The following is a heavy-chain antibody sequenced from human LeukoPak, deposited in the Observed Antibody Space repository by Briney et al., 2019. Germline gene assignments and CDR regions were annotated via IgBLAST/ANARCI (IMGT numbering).Heavy chain of an antibody. V-gene: IGHV3-23*01. D-gene: IGHD2-15*01. CDR1: GFTFSTFA. Sequence: GGSLRLSCAASGFTFSTFAMTWVRQAPGRGLEWVSTFSPDGIHYADSVKGRFAISRDDSMSTLFLQMNSLRAEDTAIYYCAKDYARGGCSLAHCNPIDSWGQGTLVAVSS. CDR2: FSPDGI. J-gene: IGHJ4*02. CDR3: AKDYARGGCSLAHCNPIDS.